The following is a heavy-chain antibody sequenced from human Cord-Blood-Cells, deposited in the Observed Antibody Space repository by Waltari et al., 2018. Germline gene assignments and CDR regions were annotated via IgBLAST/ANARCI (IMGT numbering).Heavy chain of an antibody. J-gene: IGHJ6*02. CDR1: GGTFSSYA. CDR3: ARGVGATVYYYYYGMDV. CDR2: IIPIFGTA. Sequence: QVQLVQSGAEVKKPGSSVKVSCKASGGTFSSYAISWVRPAPGQGLEWMGGIIPIFGTANYAQKFQGRVTITADESTSTAYMELSSLRSEDTAVYYCARGVGATVYYYYYGMDVWGQGTTVTVSS. V-gene: IGHV1-69*01. D-gene: IGHD1-26*01.